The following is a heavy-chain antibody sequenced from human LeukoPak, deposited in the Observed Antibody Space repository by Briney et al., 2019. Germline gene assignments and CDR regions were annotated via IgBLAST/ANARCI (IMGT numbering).Heavy chain of an antibody. CDR1: GFTFSSYG. CDR3: AKVSKSNIVVVTALCWESVGGEFDY. CDR2: VSSDGTNK. D-gene: IGHD2-21*02. Sequence: GGSLRLSCAASGFTFSSYGIHWVHQAPGKGLEWVAVVSSDGTNKYYADSVKGRFTISRDNSKNTLYLQMNSLRAEDTAVYYCAKVSKSNIVVVTALCWESVGGEFDYWGQGTLVTVSS. V-gene: IGHV3-30*18. J-gene: IGHJ4*02.